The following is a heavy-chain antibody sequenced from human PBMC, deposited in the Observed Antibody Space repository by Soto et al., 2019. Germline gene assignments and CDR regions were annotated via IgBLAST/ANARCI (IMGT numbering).Heavy chain of an antibody. D-gene: IGHD2-21*02. V-gene: IGHV2-5*02. CDR1: GFSLSTSRVG. J-gene: IGHJ4*02. CDR3: AHTSGGGNSACFDY. Sequence: QITLKESGPTLVKPTQTLTLTCTFSGFSLSTSRVGVGWIRQPPGKALEWLALIYWDDDKRYSPSLESRLSITNDTSKNQVVLTMTNTDPVDTATYYCAHTSGGGNSACFDYWGQGTLVTVSS. CDR2: IYWDDDK.